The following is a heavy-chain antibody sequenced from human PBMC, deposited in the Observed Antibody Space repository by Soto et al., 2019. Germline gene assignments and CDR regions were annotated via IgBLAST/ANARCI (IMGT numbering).Heavy chain of an antibody. CDR3: ARVPSP. CDR2: IYHSGST. Sequence: QLQLQESGSGLVKPSQTLSLTCAVSGGSISSGGYSWSWIRQPPGKGLEWIGYIYHSGSTYYNPYLQSRVPIPVDRSQKKFYLTLGSVTAADTTVPYCARVPSPWGQGTLVTVSS. J-gene: IGHJ5*02. CDR1: GGSISSGGYS. V-gene: IGHV4-30-2*01.